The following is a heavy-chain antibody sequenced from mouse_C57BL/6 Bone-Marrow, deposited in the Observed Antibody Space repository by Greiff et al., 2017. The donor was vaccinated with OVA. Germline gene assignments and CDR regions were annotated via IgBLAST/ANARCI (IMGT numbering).Heavy chain of an antibody. CDR2: IYPRSGNT. Sequence: VQLQQSGAELAGPGASVKLSCKASGYTFTSYGISWVKQRTGQGLEWIGEIYPRSGNTYYNEKFKGKATLTADKSSSTAYMELRSLTSEDSAVYFCARDDYDGAWFAYWGQGTLVTVSA. CDR1: GYTFTSYG. D-gene: IGHD2-4*01. CDR3: ARDDYDGAWFAY. V-gene: IGHV1-81*01. J-gene: IGHJ3*01.